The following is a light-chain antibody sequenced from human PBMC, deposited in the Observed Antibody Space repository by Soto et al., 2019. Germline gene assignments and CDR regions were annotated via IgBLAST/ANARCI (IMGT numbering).Light chain of an antibody. CDR1: QDISNS. Sequence: DLPMTQSPSSLSASVGDRVTIPCRASQDISNSLNWYQQKPGKAPRLLISASSLQSGVPSRFSGSGSGTDFTLTISSLQPEDFATYYCQQSYSAPWTFGQGTKVEIK. CDR3: QQSYSAPWT. CDR2: AS. J-gene: IGKJ1*01. V-gene: IGKV1-39*01.